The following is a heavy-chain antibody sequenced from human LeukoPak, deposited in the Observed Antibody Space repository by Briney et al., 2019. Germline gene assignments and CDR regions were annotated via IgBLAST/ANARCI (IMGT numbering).Heavy chain of an antibody. CDR2: IFYSGVS. D-gene: IGHD5-24*01. CDR1: GVSISRSY. J-gene: IGHJ5*02. CDR3: ARLPEGGYATSLGWFGP. V-gene: IGHV4-59*08. Sequence: SETLSLTCTVPGVSISRSYWISLRQTPGKGLEWIGYIFYSGVSSYNPPLKSRVTISADTSKSQFSLNLSSVTAADTAVYYCARLPEGGYATSLGWFGPWGQGTRVTVST.